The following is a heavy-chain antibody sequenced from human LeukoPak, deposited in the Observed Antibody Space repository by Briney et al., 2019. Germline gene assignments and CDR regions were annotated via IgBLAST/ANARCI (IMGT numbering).Heavy chain of an antibody. D-gene: IGHD3-22*01. V-gene: IGHV3-21*01. CDR3: ARAGYDSGNYYFDY. CDR2: ISSSSTYM. CDR1: GFTFSNYN. Sequence: GGSLGLSCAASGFTFSNYNMNWVRQAPGKGLEWVSSISSSSTYMYYADSVKGRFIISRDNAKNSLYLQMNSLRAEDTAVYYCARAGYDSGNYYFDYWGQGTLVTVSS. J-gene: IGHJ4*02.